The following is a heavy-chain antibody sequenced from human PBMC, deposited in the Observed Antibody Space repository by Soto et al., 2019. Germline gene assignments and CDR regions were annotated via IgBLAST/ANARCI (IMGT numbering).Heavy chain of an antibody. J-gene: IGHJ4*02. CDR1: GYTFTSYG. D-gene: IGHD1-1*01. CDR2: ISAYNGNT. Sequence: ASVKVSCKASGYTFTSYGISWFRQAPGQGLEWMGWISAYNGNTNYAQKLQGRVTMTTDTPTSTAYMELRSLRSDDTAVYYCARDDERGNSHRSRTSFDYWGQGTLVTVSS. CDR3: ARDDERGNSHRSRTSFDY. V-gene: IGHV1-18*04.